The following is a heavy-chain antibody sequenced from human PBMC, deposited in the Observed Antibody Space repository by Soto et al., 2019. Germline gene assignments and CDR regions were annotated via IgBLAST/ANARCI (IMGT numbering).Heavy chain of an antibody. Sequence: GESRKISCKGSGYSFTSYWISWVRQMTGKGLEWMGRIDPSDSYTNYSPSFQGHVTISADKSISTAYLQWSSLKASDTAMYYCTSPDILTGYRTHAFDIWGQGTMVTVSS. J-gene: IGHJ3*02. D-gene: IGHD3-9*01. V-gene: IGHV5-10-1*01. CDR1: GYSFTSYW. CDR2: IDPSDSYT. CDR3: TSPDILTGYRTHAFDI.